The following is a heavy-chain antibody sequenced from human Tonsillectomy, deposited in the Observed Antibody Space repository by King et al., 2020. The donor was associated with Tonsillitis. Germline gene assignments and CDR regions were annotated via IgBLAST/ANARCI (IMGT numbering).Heavy chain of an antibody. V-gene: IGHV3-15*01. J-gene: IGHJ4*02. D-gene: IGHD3-22*01. CDR2: IKSKTDGGTT. CDR1: GFTFSNAW. Sequence: VQLVESGGGLVKPGGSLRLSCAASGFTFSNAWMSWVRQAPGKGLEWVGRIKSKTDGGTTDYAAPVKGRFTISRDDSKNTLYLQMNSLKTADTAVYYCTTADYYDSSGIFFDSWGQGTLVTVSS. CDR3: TTADYYDSSGIFFDS.